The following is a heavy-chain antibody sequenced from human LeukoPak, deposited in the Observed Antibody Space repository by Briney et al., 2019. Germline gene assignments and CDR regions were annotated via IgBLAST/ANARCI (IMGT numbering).Heavy chain of an antibody. CDR3: ARELREEMVPELETDAFDL. Sequence: ASVKVSCKASGYTFINYGISWVRQAPGQGLEWKGYISAYNGNTDYAQKLQGRVTMTTDTPTSTAYMELRSLRSDDTAVYYCARELREEMVPELETDAFDLWGQGTMVTVSS. CDR1: GYTFINYG. J-gene: IGHJ3*01. V-gene: IGHV1-18*01. D-gene: IGHD5-24*01. CDR2: ISAYNGNT.